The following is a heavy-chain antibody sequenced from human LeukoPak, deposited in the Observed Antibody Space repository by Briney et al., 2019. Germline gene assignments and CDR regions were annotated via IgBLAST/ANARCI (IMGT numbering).Heavy chain of an antibody. CDR2: IYYSGST. CDR1: VGSVSSGSYY. D-gene: IGHD6-6*01. J-gene: IGHJ4*02. Sequence: SETLSLTCTVSVGSVSSGSYYWSWIRQPPGKGLEWIGYIYYSGSTNYNPSLKSRVTISVDTSKNQFSLKLSSVTAADTAVYYCARDFGSSWGQGTLVTVSS. V-gene: IGHV4-61*01. CDR3: ARDFGSS.